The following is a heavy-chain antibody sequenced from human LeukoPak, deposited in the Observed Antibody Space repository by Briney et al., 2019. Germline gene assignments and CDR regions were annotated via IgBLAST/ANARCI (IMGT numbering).Heavy chain of an antibody. V-gene: IGHV5-51*01. CDR1: GYGFRSFW. CDR2: IDPDDSET. D-gene: IGHD3-10*01. J-gene: IGHJ4*02. CDR3: ARRPLLYGSGSYWDH. Sequence: GESLKISCKASGYGFRSFWIGWVRQMPGKGLEWMGVIDPDDSETRYSPSFQGQVTISADKSISTAYLQWSTLKASDSAMYYCARRPLLYGSGSYWDHWGQGTLVTVSS.